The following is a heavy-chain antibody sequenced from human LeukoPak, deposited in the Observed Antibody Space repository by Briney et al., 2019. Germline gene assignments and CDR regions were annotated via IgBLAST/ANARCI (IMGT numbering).Heavy chain of an antibody. CDR3: ARDGKHIAVPGVRYPMDV. D-gene: IGHD6-19*01. Sequence: ASVKVSCKASGYTFTSYAMHWVRQAPGQRLEWMGRINAANGNAAYSQKFQGRVIITTDTSANTAYMELSSLRSEDTAVYYCARDGKHIAVPGVRYPMDVWGQGTAVTVSS. J-gene: IGHJ6*02. CDR1: GYTFTSYA. CDR2: INAANGNA. V-gene: IGHV1-3*01.